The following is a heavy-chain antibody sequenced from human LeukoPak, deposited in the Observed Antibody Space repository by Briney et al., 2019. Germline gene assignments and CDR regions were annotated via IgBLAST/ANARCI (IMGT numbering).Heavy chain of an antibody. J-gene: IGHJ6*02. V-gene: IGHV1-8*01. CDR3: ARGIIAAASYYYYYYGMDV. CDR2: MNPNSGNT. D-gene: IGHD6-13*01. CDR1: GYTFTSYD. Sequence: GASVKVSCKASGYTFTSYDINWVRQATGQGLEWMGWMNPNSGNTGYAQKLQGRVTMTTDTSTSTAYMELRSLRSDDTAVYYCARGIIAAASYYYYYYGMDVWGQGTTVTVSS.